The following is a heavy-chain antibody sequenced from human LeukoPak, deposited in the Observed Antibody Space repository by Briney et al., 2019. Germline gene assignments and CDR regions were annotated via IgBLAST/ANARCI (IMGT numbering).Heavy chain of an antibody. CDR3: ARESESSGWYDY. CDR2: ISGDGGST. V-gene: IGHV3-43*02. Sequence: GGSLRLSCAAPGFMFHDYAIHWVRQAPGKGLEWVSLISGDGGSTFYAGSVKGRFTISRDNSKNSLYLQMNSLRSDDTALYYCARESESSGWYDYWGQGTLVTVSS. CDR1: GFMFHDYA. J-gene: IGHJ4*02. D-gene: IGHD6-19*01.